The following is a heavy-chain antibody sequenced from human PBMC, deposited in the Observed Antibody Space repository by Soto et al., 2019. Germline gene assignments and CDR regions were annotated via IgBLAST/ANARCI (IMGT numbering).Heavy chain of an antibody. D-gene: IGHD6-13*01. Sequence: GSLRLSCAASGFTFSSYSMNWVRQAPGKGLEWVSYISSSSSAIYYADSVKGRFTISRDNAKNSLYLQMNSLRDEDTAVYYCARGSVFIAATGTPVFQWGQGALVTVSS. J-gene: IGHJ4*02. CDR3: ARGSVFIAATGTPVFQ. CDR1: GFTFSSYS. CDR2: ISSSSSAI. V-gene: IGHV3-48*02.